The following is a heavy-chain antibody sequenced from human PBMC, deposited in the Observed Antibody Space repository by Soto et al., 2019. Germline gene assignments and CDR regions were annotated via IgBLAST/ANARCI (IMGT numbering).Heavy chain of an antibody. V-gene: IGHV1-69*08. CDR1: GGTFSSYT. CDR2: IIPILGIA. D-gene: IGHD6-19*01. J-gene: IGHJ5*02. Sequence: QVQLVQSGAEVKKPGSSVKVSCKASGGTFSSYTISWVRQAPGQGLEWMGRIIPILGIANYAQKFQGRVTSTADKSTSTAYMELSSLRSEDTAVYYCARDRGIAVAGTQFDPWGQGTLVTVSS. CDR3: ARDRGIAVAGTQFDP.